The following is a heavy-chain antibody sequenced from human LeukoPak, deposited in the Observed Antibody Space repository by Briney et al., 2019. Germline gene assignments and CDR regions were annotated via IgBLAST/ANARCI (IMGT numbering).Heavy chain of an antibody. J-gene: IGHJ6*04. Sequence: GGSLRLSCAASGFTFSSYSMSWVRQAPGKGLEWVSSISSSSSYIYYADSVKGRFTISRDNAKNSLYLQMNSLRAEDTAVYYCARDRVTMVRGVPYYYYYGMDVWGKGTTVTVSS. CDR3: ARDRVTMVRGVPYYYYYGMDV. CDR2: ISSSSSYI. CDR1: GFTFSSYS. D-gene: IGHD3-10*01. V-gene: IGHV3-21*01.